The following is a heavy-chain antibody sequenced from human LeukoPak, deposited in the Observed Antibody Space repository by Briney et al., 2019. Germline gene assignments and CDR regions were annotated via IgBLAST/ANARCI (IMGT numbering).Heavy chain of an antibody. D-gene: IGHD3-3*01. V-gene: IGHV3-23*01. J-gene: IGHJ4*02. CDR1: GFTFSNYA. CDR3: ASGITIFGVVNDQIDY. Sequence: GGSLRLSCAASGFTFSNYAMSWVRQAPGKGLEWVSAISGSGGSTYYADSVKGRFTISRDNSKNTLYLQMNSLRAEDTAVYYCASGITIFGVVNDQIDYWGQGTLVTVSS. CDR2: ISGSGGST.